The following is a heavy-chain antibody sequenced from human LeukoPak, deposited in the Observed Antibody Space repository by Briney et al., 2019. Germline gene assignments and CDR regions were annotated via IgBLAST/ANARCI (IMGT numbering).Heavy chain of an antibody. J-gene: IGHJ4*02. Sequence: SETLSLTCTVSGGSISSGSYYWSWIRQPAGKGLEWIGRIYTSGSTNYNPSLKSRVIISVDTSKNQFSLKLSSVTAADTAVYYCVRAGETPYDYWGQGTLVTVSS. V-gene: IGHV4-61*02. D-gene: IGHD2-21*01. CDR1: GGSISSGSYY. CDR3: VRAGETPYDY. CDR2: IYTSGST.